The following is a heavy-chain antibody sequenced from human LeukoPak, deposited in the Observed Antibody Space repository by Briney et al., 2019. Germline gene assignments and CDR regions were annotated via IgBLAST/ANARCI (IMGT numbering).Heavy chain of an antibody. Sequence: GGSLRLSCAASGFTFSSSAMSWVRQVPGKGLEWVSGISASGGSTYYADSVKGRFAISRDNSKNTLYLQMSSLRVEDTAVYYCAKASGAHSGFEDWGQGTLVTVSS. CDR3: AKASGAHSGFED. J-gene: IGHJ4*02. V-gene: IGHV3-23*01. CDR1: GFTFSSSA. CDR2: ISASGGST. D-gene: IGHD5-12*01.